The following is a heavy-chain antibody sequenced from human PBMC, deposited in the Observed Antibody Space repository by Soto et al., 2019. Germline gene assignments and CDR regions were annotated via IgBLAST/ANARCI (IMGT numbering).Heavy chain of an antibody. Sequence: EVQLVESGGGLVQPGGSLRLSCAASGFSFSDAWMIWVRQAPGKGLQWVGRIKSKSDGETTDYAAPVKGRFAISRDDSKKTVYLRMSSQKTEDTDTYCCTTQGGGDDIYFDYWGQGTLVAVSS. D-gene: IGHD3-16*01. J-gene: IGHJ4*02. V-gene: IGHV3-15*01. CDR1: GFSFSDAW. CDR3: TTQGGGDDIYFDY. CDR2: IKSKSDGETT.